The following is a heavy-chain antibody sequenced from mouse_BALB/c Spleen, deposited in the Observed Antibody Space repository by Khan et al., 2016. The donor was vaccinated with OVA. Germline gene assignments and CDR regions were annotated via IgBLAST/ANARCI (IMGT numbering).Heavy chain of an antibody. V-gene: IGHV2-6-1*01. CDR3: ARQPYYQYNIMDY. CDR2: IWSGGNK. J-gene: IGHJ4*01. Sequence: QVQLKESGPGLVGPSQSLYITCNISGFSLTNYGVHWVRKPPGKGLEWLGVIWSGGNKPYNSAIKSRRTISKDNHKSQAVFKMDSIQNDEKTMYFCARQPYYQYNIMDYWGQGTSVTVSS. D-gene: IGHD2-10*01. CDR1: GFSLTNYG.